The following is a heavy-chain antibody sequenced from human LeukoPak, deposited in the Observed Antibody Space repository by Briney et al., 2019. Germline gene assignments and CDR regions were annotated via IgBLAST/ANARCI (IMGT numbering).Heavy chain of an antibody. CDR1: GGSISSGGYS. V-gene: IGHV4-30-2*01. CDR2: IYHSGST. Sequence: SETLSLTGTVSGGSISSGGYSWSWIRQPPGKGLEWIGYIYHSGSTYYNPSLKSRVTISVDRSKNQFSLKLSSVTAADTAVYYCARDLTYYDILTGYSYYYGMDVWGQGTTVTVSS. D-gene: IGHD3-9*01. J-gene: IGHJ6*02. CDR3: ARDLTYYDILTGYSYYYGMDV.